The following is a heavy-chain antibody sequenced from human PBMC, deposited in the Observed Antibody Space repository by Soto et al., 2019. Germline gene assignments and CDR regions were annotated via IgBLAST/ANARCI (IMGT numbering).Heavy chain of an antibody. CDR2: ISGSGGST. V-gene: IGHV3-23*01. CDR1: GFTFSSYA. D-gene: IGHD5-18*01. J-gene: IGHJ4*02. CDR3: AKTRIGYSDSACFDY. Sequence: EVQLLESGGGLVQPGGSLRLSCAASGFTFSSYAMSWVRQAPGKGLEWVSAISGSGGSTYYALSVKCRFTISRDNSKNTLYLQMNSLRAEDTAVYYCAKTRIGYSDSACFDYWGQGTLVTVSS.